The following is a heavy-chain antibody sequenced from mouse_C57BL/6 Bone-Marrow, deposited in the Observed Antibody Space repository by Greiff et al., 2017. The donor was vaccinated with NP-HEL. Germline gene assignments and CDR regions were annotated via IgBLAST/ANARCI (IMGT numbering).Heavy chain of an antibody. J-gene: IGHJ1*03. CDR2: ISDGGSYT. V-gene: IGHV5-4*01. CDR1: GFTFSSYA. CDR3: ARSDDGYYGYFDV. Sequence: EVQGVESGGGLVKPGGSLKLSCAASGFTFSSYAMSWVRQTPETRLECVATISDGGSYTYSPDNVKGRFTISRDNAKNNLYLQMSHLKSEDTAMYYCARSDDGYYGYFDVWGTGTTVTVSS. D-gene: IGHD2-3*01.